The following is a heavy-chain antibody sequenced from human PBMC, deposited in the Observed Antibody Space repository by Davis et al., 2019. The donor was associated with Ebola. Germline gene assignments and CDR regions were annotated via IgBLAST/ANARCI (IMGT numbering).Heavy chain of an antibody. D-gene: IGHD3-3*01. CDR2: ISSSGSTI. V-gene: IGHV3-48*04. J-gene: IGHJ4*02. CDR1: GFTFSSYW. Sequence: PGGSLRLSCAASGFTFSSYWMSWVRQAPGKGLEWVSYISSSGSTIYYADSVKGRFTISRDNAKNTLYLQMNDLRAEDTAVYYCAREGKIFGLDYWGQGALVTVSS. CDR3: AREGKIFGLDY.